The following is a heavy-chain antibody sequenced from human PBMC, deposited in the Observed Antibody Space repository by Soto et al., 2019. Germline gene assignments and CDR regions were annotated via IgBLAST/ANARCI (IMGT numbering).Heavy chain of an antibody. D-gene: IGHD7-27*01. V-gene: IGHV3-64*01. CDR3: AQMATGSDY. CDR1: GFTFSSYA. CDR2: ISSNGGST. J-gene: IGHJ4*02. Sequence: GGSLRLSCAASGFTFSSYAMHWVRQAPGKGLEYVSAISSNGGSTYYANSVKGRFTISRDNSKNTLYLQMNSLRAEDTAVYYCAQMATGSDYWGQGTLVTVSS.